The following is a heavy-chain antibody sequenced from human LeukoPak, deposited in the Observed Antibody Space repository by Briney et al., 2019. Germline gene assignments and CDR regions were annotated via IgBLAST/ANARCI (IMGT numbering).Heavy chain of an antibody. D-gene: IGHD4-17*01. CDR3: ARGSVKGLETPSNWFDP. V-gene: IGHV4-30-2*01. CDR1: GGSISSGGYY. J-gene: IGHJ5*02. CDR2: IYHSGST. Sequence: PSETLSLTCTVSGGSISSGGYYWSWIRQPPGKGLEWIGYIYHSGSTYYNPSLKSRVTISVDRSKNQFSLKLSSVTAADTAVYYCARGSVKGLETPSNWFDPWGQGTLVTVSS.